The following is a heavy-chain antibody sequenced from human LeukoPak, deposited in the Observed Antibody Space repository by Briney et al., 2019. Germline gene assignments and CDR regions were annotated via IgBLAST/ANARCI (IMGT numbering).Heavy chain of an antibody. V-gene: IGHV4-61*01. CDR1: GDSVSGISFY. D-gene: IGHD3-22*01. J-gene: IGHJ4*02. Sequence: YPSETLSLTCTVSGDSVSGISFYWSWIRQPPGKGLQYIGYIQYSGSTNYNPSLKSRVTISVDTSKNQFSLKLSSVTAADTAVYYCARYYDSSGYWSTPHFDSWGQGTLVTVSS. CDR3: ARYYDSSGYWSTPHFDS. CDR2: IQYSGST.